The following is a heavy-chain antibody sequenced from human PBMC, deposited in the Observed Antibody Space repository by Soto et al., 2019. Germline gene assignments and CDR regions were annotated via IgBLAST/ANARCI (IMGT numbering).Heavy chain of an antibody. J-gene: IGHJ4*02. Sequence: CKASGGTFSSYAISWVRQAPGQGLEWMGGIIPIFGAANYAQKFQGRVTITADESTSTAYMELSSLRSEDTAVYYCARILLGSKYYFDYWGQGTLVTVSS. V-gene: IGHV1-69*01. D-gene: IGHD2-15*01. CDR2: IIPIFGAA. CDR1: GGTFSSYA. CDR3: ARILLGSKYYFDY.